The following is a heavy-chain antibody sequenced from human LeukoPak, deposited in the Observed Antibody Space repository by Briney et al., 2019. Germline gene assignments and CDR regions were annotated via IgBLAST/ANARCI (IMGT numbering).Heavy chain of an antibody. J-gene: IGHJ4*02. CDR1: GFTYNTHG. Sequence: GGSLRLSCAASGFTYNTHGMHWIRQAPGKGLEWVAFIWSSEDNKYYASSVEGRFTISRDNSKNTLFLQMNSLRAEDTAVYYWAKQGGGYDYVWGSYPEYWGQGTLVTVS. CDR2: IWSSEDNK. V-gene: IGHV3-30*02. CDR3: AKQGGGYDYVWGSYPEY. D-gene: IGHD3-16*02.